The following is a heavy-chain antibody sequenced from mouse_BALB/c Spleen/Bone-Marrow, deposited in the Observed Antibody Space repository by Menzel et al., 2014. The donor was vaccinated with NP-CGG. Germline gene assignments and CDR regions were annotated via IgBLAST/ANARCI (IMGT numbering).Heavy chain of an antibody. CDR3: ARETYGNAWFAY. CDR1: GYAFSDYW. D-gene: IGHD2-1*01. V-gene: IGHV1-80*01. CDR2: IYPGDGDT. J-gene: IGHJ3*01. Sequence: QVQLQQSGAELVRPGSSVKISCKASGYAFSDYWMNWGKQRPGQGLEWIGQIYPGDGDTNYIGKFKGKATLTADKSSSTAYMQLSSLTSEDSAVYFCARETYGNAWFAYWGQGTLVTVSA.